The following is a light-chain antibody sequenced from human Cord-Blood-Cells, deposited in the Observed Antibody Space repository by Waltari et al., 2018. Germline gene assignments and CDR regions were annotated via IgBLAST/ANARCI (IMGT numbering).Light chain of an antibody. CDR3: CSYAGSSTWV. CDR2: EGS. J-gene: IGLJ3*02. Sequence: QSALTQPASVSGSPGQSITICCTGTSSVVGSYNLVSWYQQHPGKAPKLMIYEGSKRPSGVSNRFSGSKSGNTASLTISGLQAEDEADYYCCSYAGSSTWVFGGGTKLTVL. V-gene: IGLV2-23*01. CDR1: SSVVGSYNL.